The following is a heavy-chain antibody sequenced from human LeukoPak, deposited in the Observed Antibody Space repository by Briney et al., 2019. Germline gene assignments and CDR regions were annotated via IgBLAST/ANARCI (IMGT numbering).Heavy chain of an antibody. CDR2: IYYSGST. J-gene: IGHJ4*02. V-gene: IGHV4-59*12. D-gene: IGHD3-22*01. Sequence: SETLSLTCTVSGGSISSYYWSWIRQPPGKGLEWIGYIYYSGSTNYNPSLKSRVTISVDTSKNQFSLKLSSATAADTAVYYCARDPPNYYDSSGYFDYWGQGTLVTVSS. CDR3: ARDPPNYYDSSGYFDY. CDR1: GGSISSYY.